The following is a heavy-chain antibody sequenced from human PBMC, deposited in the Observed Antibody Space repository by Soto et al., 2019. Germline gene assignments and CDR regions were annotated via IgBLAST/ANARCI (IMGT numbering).Heavy chain of an antibody. D-gene: IGHD6-6*01. CDR3: ARGGGDSTSSRYYYYGMDV. J-gene: IGHJ6*02. CDR2: ISTYNGDT. CDR1: GYTFTTYS. Sequence: ASVKVSCKASGYTFTTYSISWVRQAPGQGLEWMGWISTYNGDTNYAQKLQGRVTMITDTSTSTAYMELRSLRSDDTAVYYCARGGGDSTSSRYYYYGMDVWGQGTTVTVYS. V-gene: IGHV1-18*04.